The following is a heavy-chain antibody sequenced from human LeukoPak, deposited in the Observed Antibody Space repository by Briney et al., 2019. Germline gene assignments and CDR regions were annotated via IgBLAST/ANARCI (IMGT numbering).Heavy chain of an antibody. V-gene: IGHV3-33*01. CDR3: AREPSRYCSSTSCSGY. D-gene: IGHD2-2*01. Sequence: GGSLRLSCAASVFTFSSYGMHRVRQAPGKGLEWVADIWYDGSNKYYADSVKGRFTISRDNSKNTLYLQMNSLRAEDTAVYYCAREPSRYCSSTSCSGYWGQGTLVTVSS. CDR2: IWYDGSNK. CDR1: VFTFSSYG. J-gene: IGHJ4*02.